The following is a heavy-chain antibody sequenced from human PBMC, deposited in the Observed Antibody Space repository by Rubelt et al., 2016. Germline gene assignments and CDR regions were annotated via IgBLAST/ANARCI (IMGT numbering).Heavy chain of an antibody. D-gene: IGHD3-10*01. CDR2: ISYDGSNK. V-gene: IGHV3-30*04. CDR3: ARDRAEYGSVFDY. Sequence: GKGLEWVAVISYDGSNKYYADSVKGRFTISRDNSKNTLYLQMNSLRAEDTAVYYCARDRAEYGSVFDYWGQGTLVTVSS. J-gene: IGHJ4*02.